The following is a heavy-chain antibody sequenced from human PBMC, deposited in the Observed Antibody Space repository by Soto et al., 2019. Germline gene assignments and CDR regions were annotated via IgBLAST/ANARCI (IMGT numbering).Heavy chain of an antibody. D-gene: IGHD4-17*01. Sequence: ASVKVSCKASGGTFSSYTISWVRQAPGQGLEWMGRIIPILGIANYAQKFQGRVTITADKSTSTAYMELSSLRSEDTAVYYCARSDYDLSGGNWFDPWGQGTLVTVSS. CDR2: IIPILGIA. V-gene: IGHV1-69*02. CDR1: GGTFSSYT. J-gene: IGHJ5*02. CDR3: ARSDYDLSGGNWFDP.